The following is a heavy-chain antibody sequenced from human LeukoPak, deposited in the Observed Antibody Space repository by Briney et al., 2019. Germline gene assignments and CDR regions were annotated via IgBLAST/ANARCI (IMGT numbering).Heavy chain of an antibody. Sequence: SETLSLTCTVSGGSISSSSYYWGWIRQPPGKGLEWIGIVYHSGSAYYNPSLKSRVTISVDTSKNQFSLKLNSVTAADTAVYYCARGRSSAWYGYWGQGTLVTVSS. CDR3: ARGRSSAWYGY. CDR1: GGSISSSSYY. J-gene: IGHJ4*02. D-gene: IGHD6-19*01. CDR2: VYHSGSA. V-gene: IGHV4-39*07.